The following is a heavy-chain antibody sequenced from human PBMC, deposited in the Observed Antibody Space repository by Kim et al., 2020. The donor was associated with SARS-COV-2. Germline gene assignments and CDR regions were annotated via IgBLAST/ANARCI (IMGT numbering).Heavy chain of an antibody. V-gene: IGHV4-4*07. CDR1: GGSISSYY. CDR3: AGDFREGYCSGGSCYKAGEY. J-gene: IGHJ4*03. Sequence: SETLSLTCTVSGGSISSYYWSWIRQPAGKGLEWIGRIYTSGSTNYNPSLKSRVTMSVDTSKNQFSLELSSVTAADTAVYYCAGDFREGYCSGGSCYKAGEYWGHGTLVTVSS. CDR2: IYTSGST. D-gene: IGHD2-15*01.